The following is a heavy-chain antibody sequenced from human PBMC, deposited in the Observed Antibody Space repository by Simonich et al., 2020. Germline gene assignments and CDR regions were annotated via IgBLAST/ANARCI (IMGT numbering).Heavy chain of an antibody. D-gene: IGHD6-6*01. V-gene: IGHV1-2*02. CDR2: INPKSGGT. CDR1: GYPFTGYY. J-gene: IGHJ6*03. CDR3: ARDRAARYYYYYYMDV. Sequence: QVQLVQSGAEVKKPGASVKVSCKASGYPFTGYYMHWVRQAPGQGLEWMGWINPKSGGTNYEQKFQGRVTMTRDKTISTAYMERSRLRSDDTAVYYCARDRAARYYYYYYMDVWGKGTTVTVSS.